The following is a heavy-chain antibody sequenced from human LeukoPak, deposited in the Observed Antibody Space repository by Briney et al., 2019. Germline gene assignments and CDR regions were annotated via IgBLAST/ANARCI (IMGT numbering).Heavy chain of an antibody. CDR1: GFMFSDYY. D-gene: IGHD6-13*01. CDR2: ISSSTSFT. Sequence: MSGGSLRLSCAASGFMFSDYYMSWIRQAPGKGLEWISYISSSTSFTNYADSLKGRFTVSRDNAKNSLYLQMNSLKIEDTAVYYCTTDAASIAAAGTGPYWGQGTLVTVSS. J-gene: IGHJ4*02. CDR3: TTDAASIAAAGTGPY. V-gene: IGHV3-11*05.